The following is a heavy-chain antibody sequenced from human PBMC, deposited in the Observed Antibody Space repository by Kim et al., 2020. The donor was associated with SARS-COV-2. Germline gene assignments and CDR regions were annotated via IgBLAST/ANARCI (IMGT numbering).Heavy chain of an antibody. J-gene: IGHJ4*02. D-gene: IGHD6-13*01. V-gene: IGHV4-34*01. CDR3: ARGGAAAGSAYFDY. Sequence: NPSLKSRVTISVDTSKNQFSLKRSSVTAADTAVYYCARGGAAAGSAYFDYWGQGTLVTVSS.